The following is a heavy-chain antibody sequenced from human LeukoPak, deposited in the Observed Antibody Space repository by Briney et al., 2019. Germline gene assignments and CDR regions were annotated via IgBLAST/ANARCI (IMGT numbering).Heavy chain of an antibody. CDR3: AKGRSQSRGNVFDLSGQGTLVTVSSGWTLCQCDYCHYHERDA. Sequence: GGSLRLPCAFSGLTFSIYAQQWVPQAPGKGLEWVSTVSEGGGRTYYADSVKGRFTISRDNSKKTLDLQMNSLGAEDTAVYYCAKGRSQSRGNVFDLSGQGTLVTVSSGWTLCQCDYCHYHERDAWGQGTTVTVSS. CDR2: VSEGGGRT. J-gene: IGHJ6*02. V-gene: IGHV3-23*01. D-gene: IGHD6-25*01. CDR1: GLTFSIYA.